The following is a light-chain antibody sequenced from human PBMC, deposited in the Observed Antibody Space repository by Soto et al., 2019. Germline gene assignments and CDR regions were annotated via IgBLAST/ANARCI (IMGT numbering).Light chain of an antibody. CDR3: SSYTSISSLGV. V-gene: IGLV2-14*01. CDR1: GSDVGSYKY. CDR2: EVS. Sequence: QSALTQPASVSGSPGQSITISCTGTGSDVGSYKYVSWYQQHPGKAPKLIIFEVSNRPSGVSDRFSGSKSGNRASLTISGLQAEDEADYYSSSYTSISSLGVFGTGTKVTVL. J-gene: IGLJ1*01.